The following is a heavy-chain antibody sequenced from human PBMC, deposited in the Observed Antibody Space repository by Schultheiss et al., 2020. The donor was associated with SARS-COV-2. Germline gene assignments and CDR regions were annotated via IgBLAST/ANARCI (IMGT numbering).Heavy chain of an antibody. CDR3: ARLLLSTLDS. V-gene: IGHV4-31*03. J-gene: IGHJ5*01. D-gene: IGHD2/OR15-2a*01. CDR2: IYYSGST. CDR1: GGSISSGGYY. Sequence: SETLSLTCTVSGGSISSGGYYWSWIRQHPGKGLEWIGYIYYSGSTYYNPSLKSRVTISVDTSKNQFSLKLSSVTAADTAVYYCARLLLSTLDSWGQGTLVTVSS.